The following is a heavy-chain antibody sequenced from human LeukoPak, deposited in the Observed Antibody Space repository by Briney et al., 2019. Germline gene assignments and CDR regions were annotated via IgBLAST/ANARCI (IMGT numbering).Heavy chain of an antibody. V-gene: IGHV4-59*08. D-gene: IGHD3-16*02. CDR3: ARHADGGVFIKTYFFDS. Sequence: PSETLSLTCSVSGASVSNYYWSWLRQTPGKGLEWIGHISDSGSPTYNPSLKSRATISEDMSKNQISLNLRSVTATDTAVYYCARHADGGVFIKTYFFDSWGQGFLSASPQ. J-gene: IGHJ4*02. CDR2: ISDSGSP. CDR1: GASVSNYY.